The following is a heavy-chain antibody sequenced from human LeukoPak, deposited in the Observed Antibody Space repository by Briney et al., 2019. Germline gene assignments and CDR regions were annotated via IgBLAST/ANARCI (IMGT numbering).Heavy chain of an antibody. CDR3: ARQGYSSSWWERLPEYYFDY. CDR2: IYYSGST. V-gene: IGHV4-39*01. D-gene: IGHD6-13*01. Sequence: SETLSLTCTVSGGSISSSSYYWGWIRQPPGKGLEWIGSIYYSGSTYYNPSLKSRVTISVDTSKNQFSLKLSSVTAADAAVYYCARQGYSSSWWERLPEYYFDYWGQGTLVTVSS. CDR1: GGSISSSSYY. J-gene: IGHJ4*02.